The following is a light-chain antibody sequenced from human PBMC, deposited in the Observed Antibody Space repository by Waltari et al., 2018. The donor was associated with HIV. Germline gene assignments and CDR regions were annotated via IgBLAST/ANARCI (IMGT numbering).Light chain of an antibody. CDR2: GAS. Sequence: VMMQSPATLSVSPGERATLSCRASQSVSSNLAWYRQKPGQAPRLLIYGASTRATGIPARFSGSGSGTEFTLTISSLQSEDFTIYYCQQYNNWPQTFGQGTKVEIK. V-gene: IGKV3-15*01. CDR1: QSVSSN. J-gene: IGKJ1*01. CDR3: QQYNNWPQT.